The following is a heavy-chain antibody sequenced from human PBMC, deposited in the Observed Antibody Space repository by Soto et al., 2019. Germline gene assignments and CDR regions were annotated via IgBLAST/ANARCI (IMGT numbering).Heavy chain of an antibody. CDR1: GGSISSGGYS. J-gene: IGHJ6*02. CDR3: ARARTGSYYYYGMDV. D-gene: IGHD3-9*01. CDR2: IYHSGST. V-gene: IGHV4-30-2*01. Sequence: SETLSLTCAVSGGSISSGGYSWSWIRQPPGKGLEWIGYIYHSGSTYYNPSLKSRVTISVDRSKNQFSLKLSSVTAADTAVYYCARARTGSYYYYGMDVWGQGTTVTVAS.